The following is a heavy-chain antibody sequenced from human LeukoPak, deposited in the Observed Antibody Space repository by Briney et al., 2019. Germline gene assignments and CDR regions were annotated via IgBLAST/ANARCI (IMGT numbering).Heavy chain of an antibody. CDR2: ISGSGGST. CDR1: GFTFSSYA. J-gene: IGHJ4*02. CDR3: AKVHSGYYFWSGPRFLDY. D-gene: IGHD3-3*01. Sequence: GGSLRLSCAASGFTFSSYAMSWVRQAPGKGLEWVSAISGSGGSTYYADSVKGRFTISRDNSKNTLYLQMNSLRAEDTAVYYCAKVHSGYYFWSGPRFLDYWGQGTLVTVSS. V-gene: IGHV3-23*01.